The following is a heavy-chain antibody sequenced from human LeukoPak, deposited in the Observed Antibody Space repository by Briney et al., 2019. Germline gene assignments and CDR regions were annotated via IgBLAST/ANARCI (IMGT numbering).Heavy chain of an antibody. J-gene: IGHJ5*02. CDR1: GGSIADYY. V-gene: IGHV4-4*09. CDR3: AAILYRADWFDP. D-gene: IGHD2-15*01. CDR2: TFISGAT. Sequence: SETLSLTCTVSGGSIADYYWNWIRQPPGKGLEWVGNTFISGATHYNPSLKSRVTVSLDTSKNLFSLSLRSVTAADTAVYYCAAILYRADWFDPWGQGTLVTVSS.